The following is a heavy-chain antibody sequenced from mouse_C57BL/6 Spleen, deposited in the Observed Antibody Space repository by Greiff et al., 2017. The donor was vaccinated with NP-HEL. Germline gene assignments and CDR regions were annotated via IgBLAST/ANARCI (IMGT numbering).Heavy chain of an antibody. D-gene: IGHD1-1*01. CDR2: INPSNGGT. CDR3: ARGYYGSSHWYFDV. V-gene: IGHV1-53*01. CDR1: GYTFTSYW. J-gene: IGHJ1*03. Sequence: QVHVKQSGTELVKPGASVKLSCKASGYTFTSYWMHWVKQRPGQGLEWIGNINPSNGGTNYNEKFKSKATLTVDKSSSTAYMQLSSLTSEDSAVYYCARGYYGSSHWYFDVWGTGTTVTVSS.